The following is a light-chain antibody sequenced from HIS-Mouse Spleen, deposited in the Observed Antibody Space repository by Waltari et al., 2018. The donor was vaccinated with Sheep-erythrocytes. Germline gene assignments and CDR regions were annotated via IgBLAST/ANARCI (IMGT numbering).Light chain of an antibody. Sequence: QSALTQPPSASGSPGQSVTISCTGTSSDVGGYNYVSWYQQHPGKAPKLMIYEVSKRPSGVPDRFSVSKSGNTASLTVSGIQAEDEADYYCCSYAGSSTPWVFGGGTKLTVL. J-gene: IGLJ3*02. CDR2: EVS. CDR3: CSYAGSSTPWV. V-gene: IGLV2-8*01. CDR1: SSDVGGYNY.